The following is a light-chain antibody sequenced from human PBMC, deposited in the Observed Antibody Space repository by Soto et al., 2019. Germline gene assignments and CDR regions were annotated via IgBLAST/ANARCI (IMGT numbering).Light chain of an antibody. CDR3: ISYTASNIVV. J-gene: IGLJ1*01. CDR1: SRDVGGYDF. Sequence: QSALTQPPSASGSPGQSVTISCTGTSRDVGGYDFVSWYQQHPGKAPKLLIYEVTKRPSGGPDRFSASKSGNTASLTVSGLQAEDEADYYCISYTASNIVVFGTGTKLTVL. CDR2: EVT. V-gene: IGLV2-8*01.